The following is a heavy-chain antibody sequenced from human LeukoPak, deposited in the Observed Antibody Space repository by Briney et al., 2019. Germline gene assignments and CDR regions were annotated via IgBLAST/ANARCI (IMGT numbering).Heavy chain of an antibody. CDR2: INSDGSSA. Sequence: GGSLRLSCAASGFTFSDYYMSWVRQAPGKGLLWVSRINSDGSSARYADSVKGRFTISRDNAKNTLYLHMNSLRAEDTAVYYCAREYYDSSGTPYFDYWGQGTLVTVSS. CDR1: GFTFSDYY. J-gene: IGHJ4*02. D-gene: IGHD3-22*01. CDR3: AREYYDSSGTPYFDY. V-gene: IGHV3-74*01.